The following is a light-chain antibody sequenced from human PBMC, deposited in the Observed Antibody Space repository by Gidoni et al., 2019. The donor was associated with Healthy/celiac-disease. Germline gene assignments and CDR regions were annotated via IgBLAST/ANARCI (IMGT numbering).Light chain of an antibody. Sequence: DILLTTSPSSLSSSVGDRVNNTCSASHDISNYFNWYQQKQGKDPKHLIYDASNMETGVPSRFSGSGAGTDYTFTISSMQPEDIATYYCQQYDNLMYTFGQGTKLEIK. CDR1: HDISNY. CDR2: DAS. J-gene: IGKJ2*01. V-gene: IGKV1-33*01. CDR3: QQYDNLMYT.